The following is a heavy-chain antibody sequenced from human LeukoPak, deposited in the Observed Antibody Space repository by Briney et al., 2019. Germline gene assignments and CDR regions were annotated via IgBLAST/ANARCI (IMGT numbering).Heavy chain of an antibody. CDR3: ARGGYGGVFDY. V-gene: IGHV3-43D*04. D-gene: IGHD4-23*01. CDR1: GFDFDDYM. J-gene: IGHJ4*02. Sequence: PGGSLRLSCAASGFDFDDYMMHWVRRVPGKGLEWVSLISWDGGTTNYADSVKGRFTISRDNSKNSLYFLMNDLTAEDTAFYYCARGGYGGVFDYWGQGTLVTVSS. CDR2: ISWDGGTT.